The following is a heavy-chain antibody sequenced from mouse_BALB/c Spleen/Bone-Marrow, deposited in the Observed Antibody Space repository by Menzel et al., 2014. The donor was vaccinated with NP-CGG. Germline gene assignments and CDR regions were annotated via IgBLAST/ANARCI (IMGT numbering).Heavy chain of an antibody. V-gene: IGHV5-4*02. J-gene: IGHJ4*01. CDR3: ARTYRPFALDY. CDR2: ISDGGSYT. D-gene: IGHD2-14*01. CDR1: GFTFSDYY. Sequence: EVQGVESGGGLVKPGGSLKLSCAASGFTFSDYYMYWVRQTPEKRLEWVATISDGGSYTDYPGSVKGRFTVSRDNAKNNLCLQMSSLKSEDTAMYFCARTYRPFALDYWGQGTSVTVSS.